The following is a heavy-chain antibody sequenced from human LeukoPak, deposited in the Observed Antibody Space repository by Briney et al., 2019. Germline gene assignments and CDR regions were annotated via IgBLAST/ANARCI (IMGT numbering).Heavy chain of an antibody. CDR3: ARDLDMYSGSYYWRPDAFDI. D-gene: IGHD1-26*01. CDR2: IYYSGST. Sequence: SETLSLTCTVSGGSISSSSYYWGWIRQPPGKGLEWIGSIYYSGSTYYNPSLKSRVTISVDTSKNQFSLKLSSVTAADTAVYYCARDLDMYSGSYYWRPDAFDIWGQGTMVTVSS. V-gene: IGHV4-39*07. CDR1: GGSISSSSYY. J-gene: IGHJ3*02.